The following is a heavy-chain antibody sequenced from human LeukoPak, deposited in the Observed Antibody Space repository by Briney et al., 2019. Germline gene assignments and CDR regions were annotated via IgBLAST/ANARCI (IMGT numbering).Heavy chain of an antibody. J-gene: IGHJ4*02. D-gene: IGHD2-15*01. CDR1: GGSFSGYY. V-gene: IGHV4-34*01. CDR2: INHSGST. Sequence: PSHTVSLICAVYGGSFSGYYWSWTPHPRGKGLECIGEINHSGSTKYNPSLKSRVTISVDTSKNQFSLKLSSVTAADTAVYYCARATYCSGDSCYSGIFDYWGQGTLVTVSS. CDR3: ARATYCSGDSCYSGIFDY.